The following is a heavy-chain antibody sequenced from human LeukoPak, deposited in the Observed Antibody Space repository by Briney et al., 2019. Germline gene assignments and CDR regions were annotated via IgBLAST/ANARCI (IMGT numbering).Heavy chain of an antibody. CDR1: GGTFSSYA. J-gene: IGHJ3*02. CDR2: IIPIFGTA. V-gene: IGHV1-69*13. Sequence: SVKVSCTASGGTFSSYANSRVRQAPGQGLEWMGGIIPIFGTANYAQKFRGRVTITADESTSTAYMELSSLRSEETAVYYCASPSPHSARGDAFDIWGQGTMVTVSS. CDR3: ASPSPHSARGDAFDI.